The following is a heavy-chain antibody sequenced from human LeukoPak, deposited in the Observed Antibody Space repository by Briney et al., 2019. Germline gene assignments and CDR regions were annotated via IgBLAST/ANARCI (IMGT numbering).Heavy chain of an antibody. D-gene: IGHD3-16*02. Sequence: PSETLSLTYAVSGYSISSGYYWGWIRQPPGKGLEWIGSIYHSGSTYYNPSLKSRVTISVDTSKNQFSLKLSSVTVADTAVYYCARVHYYDYVWGSYLYMEWSFDFWGQGTLVTVSS. J-gene: IGHJ4*01. CDR1: GYSISSGYY. CDR2: IYHSGST. CDR3: ARVHYYDYVWGSYLYMEWSFDF. V-gene: IGHV4-38-2*01.